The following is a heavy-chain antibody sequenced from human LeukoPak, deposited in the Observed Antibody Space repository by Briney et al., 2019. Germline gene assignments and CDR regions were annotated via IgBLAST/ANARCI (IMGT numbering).Heavy chain of an antibody. CDR2: INAGNGNT. J-gene: IGHJ4*02. CDR3: AADRSNIAAAGTSFEMPRDY. CDR1: GYTFTSYA. Sequence: ASVKVSCKASGYTFTSYAMHWVRQAPGQRLEWMGWINAGNGNTKYSQKFQGRVTITRDMSTSTAYMELSSLRSEDTAVYYCAADRSNIAAAGTSFEMPRDYWGQGTLVTVSS. V-gene: IGHV1-3*01. D-gene: IGHD6-13*01.